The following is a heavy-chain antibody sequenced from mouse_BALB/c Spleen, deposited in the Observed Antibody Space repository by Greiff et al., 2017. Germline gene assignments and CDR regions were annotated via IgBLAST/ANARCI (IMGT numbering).Heavy chain of an antibody. D-gene: IGHD1-1*01. CDR2: ISDGGSYT. CDR1: GFTFSDYY. V-gene: IGHV5-4*02. J-gene: IGHJ3*01. Sequence: EVKLMESGGGLVKPGGSLKLSCAASGFTFSDYYMYWVRQTPEKRLEWVATISDGGSYTYYPDSVKGRFTISRDNAKNNLYLQMSSLKSEDTAMYYCARAFYGSSYAPFAYWGQGTLVTVSA. CDR3: ARAFYGSSYAPFAY.